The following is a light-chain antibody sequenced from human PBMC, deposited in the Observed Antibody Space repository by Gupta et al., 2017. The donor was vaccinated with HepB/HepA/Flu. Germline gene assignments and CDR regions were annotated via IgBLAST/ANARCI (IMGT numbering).Light chain of an antibody. CDR3: SSYTTTSTVDVL. CDR1: SSDVGGANY. CDR2: DVS. J-gene: IGLJ2*01. Sequence: SALTPPPSVSGSPGQSLPLSCTGTSSDVGGANYVSWYHQHPGKAPNIMIYDVSNRPPGGANRCSASKSANTAALTITGIQAEDEADYYCSSYTTTSTVDVLFGGGTKLTVL. V-gene: IGLV2-14*01.